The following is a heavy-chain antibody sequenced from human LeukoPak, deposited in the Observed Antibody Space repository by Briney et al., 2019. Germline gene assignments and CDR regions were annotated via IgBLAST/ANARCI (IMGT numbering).Heavy chain of an antibody. CDR1: GFTFSDYS. CDR2: ISPDSRTI. Sequence: GGSLRLSCAASGFTFSDYSMNWVRQAPGQGLEWVSYISPDSRTIYYADSVKGRFTISRDNAKNSLYLQMNSLRAEDTAVYYCAKEGYYYYMDVWGKGTTVTVSS. CDR3: AKEGYYYYMDV. V-gene: IGHV3-48*04. J-gene: IGHJ6*03.